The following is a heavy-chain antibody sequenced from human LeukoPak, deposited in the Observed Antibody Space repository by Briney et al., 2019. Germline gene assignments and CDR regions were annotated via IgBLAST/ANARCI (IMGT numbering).Heavy chain of an antibody. CDR1: GFAFSDYW. J-gene: IGHJ4*02. Sequence: PGGSLRLSCTASGFAFSDYWMSWVRQAPGKGLAWLANINQDGSQTSYVDSVRGRFTVSRDNPKNSLYLQMNSLRADDTAVYYCARDSSPRYSGYDWVFWGRGTLVTVSS. D-gene: IGHD5-12*01. CDR3: ARDSSPRYSGYDWVF. CDR2: INQDGSQT. V-gene: IGHV3-7*01.